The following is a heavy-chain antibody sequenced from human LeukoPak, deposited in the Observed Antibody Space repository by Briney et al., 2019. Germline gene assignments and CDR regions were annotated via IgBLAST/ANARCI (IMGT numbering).Heavy chain of an antibody. Sequence: VSAYNGNTNYAQKLQGRVTMTTDTSTSTAYMELRGLRSDDTAVYYCARDCRSTSCLVDNWGQGTQVTVSS. CDR2: VSAYNGNT. J-gene: IGHJ4*02. CDR3: ARDCRSTSCLVDN. V-gene: IGHV1-18*01. D-gene: IGHD2-2*01.